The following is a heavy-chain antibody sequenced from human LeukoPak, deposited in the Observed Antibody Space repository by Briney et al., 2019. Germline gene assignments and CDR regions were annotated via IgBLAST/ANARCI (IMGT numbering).Heavy chain of an antibody. J-gene: IGHJ6*02. D-gene: IGHD3-10*01. CDR2: ITGSIYFSGST. CDR1: GGSINNYY. Sequence: SETLSLTCTDSGGSINNYYWNWIRQPPGKGLEWIGYITGSIYFSGSTKYDPSLESRVTMSVDTCKNQFSLTLSSVTAADTAVYYCARDSRDYGSGSYWDVWGQGTTVTVSS. V-gene: IGHV4-59*01. CDR3: ARDSRDYGSGSYWDV.